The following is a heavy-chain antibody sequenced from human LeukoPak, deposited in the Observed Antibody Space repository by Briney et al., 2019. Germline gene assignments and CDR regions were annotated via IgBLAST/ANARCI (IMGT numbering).Heavy chain of an antibody. J-gene: IGHJ6*02. V-gene: IGHV3-21*01. CDR2: ISSSSSYI. Sequence: GGSLRLSCAASGFTFSSYSMNWVRQAPGKGLEWVSSISSSSSYIYYADSVKGRFTISRDNAKNSLYLQMNSLRAEDTVVYYCASSLSYYGMDVWGQGTTVTVSS. CDR1: GFTFSSYS. CDR3: ASSLSYYGMDV.